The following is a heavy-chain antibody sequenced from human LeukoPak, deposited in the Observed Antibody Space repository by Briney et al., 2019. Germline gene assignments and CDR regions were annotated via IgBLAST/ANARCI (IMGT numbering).Heavy chain of an antibody. D-gene: IGHD4-17*01. J-gene: IGHJ4*02. CDR3: ARLVSYGDLFVF. Sequence: PSETLSLTCSVSVASISTSYWGWIRQPPGKGLEWMGYMHYSGVTNYKASLESRVTIWGDTSKNHCYLKLTSLTAEDTAVYYCARLVSYGDLFVFWGQGSLVAVSS. V-gene: IGHV4-59*08. CDR2: MHYSGVT. CDR1: VASISTSY.